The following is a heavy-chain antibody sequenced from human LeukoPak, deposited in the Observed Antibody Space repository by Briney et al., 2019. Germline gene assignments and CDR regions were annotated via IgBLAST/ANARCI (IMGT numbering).Heavy chain of an antibody. CDR1: GFNFSSHA. J-gene: IGHJ4*02. D-gene: IGHD1-26*01. Sequence: SGGSLRLSCAASGFNFSSHAMHWVRQAPGKGLEWVVVMSYDGTKKYYADSAKGRFTISRDNSKSTLYLQMNSLRTEDTAVYYCARDSSRASGSYPLARYWGQGTLVTVSS. V-gene: IGHV3-30-3*01. CDR2: MSYDGTKK. CDR3: ARDSSRASGSYPLARY.